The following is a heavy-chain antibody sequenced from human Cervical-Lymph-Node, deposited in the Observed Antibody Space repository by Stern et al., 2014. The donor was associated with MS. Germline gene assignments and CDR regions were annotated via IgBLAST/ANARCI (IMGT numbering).Heavy chain of an antibody. Sequence: VQLEESGPGLVKPSETLSLTCTVSGGSISSGGYYWSWIRQHPGKGLEWIGYIYYSGSTYYNPSLKSRVTISVDTSKNQFSLKLMSVIAADTAVYYCARDRGEFPDYWGQGTLVTVSS. J-gene: IGHJ4*02. V-gene: IGHV4-31*03. CDR3: ARDRGEFPDY. D-gene: IGHD3-16*01. CDR2: IYYSGST. CDR1: GGSISSGGYY.